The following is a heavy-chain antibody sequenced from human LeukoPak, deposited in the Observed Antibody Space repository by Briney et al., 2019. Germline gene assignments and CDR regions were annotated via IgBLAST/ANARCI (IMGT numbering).Heavy chain of an antibody. CDR2: INPSGGST. CDR3: ARMTTPTTGSRRAGMDV. D-gene: IGHD1-1*01. CDR1: GYTFTSYY. Sequence: ASVKVSCKASGYTFTSYYMHWVRQAPGQGLEWMGIINPSGGSTSYAQKFQGRVTMTRDTSTSTVYMELSSLRSEDTAVYYCARMTTPTTGSRRAGMDVWGQGTTVTVSS. V-gene: IGHV1-46*01. J-gene: IGHJ6*02.